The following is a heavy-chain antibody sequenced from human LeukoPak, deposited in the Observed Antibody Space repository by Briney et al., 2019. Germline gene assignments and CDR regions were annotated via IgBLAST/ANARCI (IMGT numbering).Heavy chain of an antibody. CDR3: AKDKIQLWLLNGRMPWFDP. D-gene: IGHD5-18*01. Sequence: GGSLRLSCAACGFTFSSYGMHWVRQAPGKGLEWVAFIRYDGSNKYYADSVKGRFTISRDNSKNTLYLQMNSLRAEGTAVYYCAKDKIQLWLLNGRMPWFDPWGQGTLVTVSS. CDR2: IRYDGSNK. J-gene: IGHJ5*02. CDR1: GFTFSSYG. V-gene: IGHV3-30*02.